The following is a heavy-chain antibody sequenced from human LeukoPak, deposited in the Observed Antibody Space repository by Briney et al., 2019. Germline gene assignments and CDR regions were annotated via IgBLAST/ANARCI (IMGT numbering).Heavy chain of an antibody. J-gene: IGHJ5*02. CDR3: ATTRQITMVRGVIITSPHWFDP. CDR1: GYTLTELS. CDR2: SDPEDGET. Sequence: GASVKVSCKVSGYTLTELSMHWVRQAPGKGLEWMGGSDPEDGETIYAQKFQGRVTMTEDTSTDTAYMELSSLRSEDTAVYYCATTRQITMVRGVIITSPHWFDPWGQGTLVTVSS. V-gene: IGHV1-24*01. D-gene: IGHD3-10*01.